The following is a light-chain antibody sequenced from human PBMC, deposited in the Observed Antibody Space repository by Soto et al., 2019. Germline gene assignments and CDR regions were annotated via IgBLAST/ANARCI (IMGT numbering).Light chain of an antibody. CDR1: SSDVGHPYNY. Sequence: QSVLTQPASVSGSPGQSITISCTGTSSDVGHPYNYVSWYQQHPGKAPKLLIFKVSNRPSGISGRFSGSKSGNTASLTISGLQAEDEADYYCMSFIDSTSTHWVLGGWTKLTVL. CDR2: KVS. V-gene: IGLV2-14*03. CDR3: MSFIDSTSTHWV. J-gene: IGLJ3*02.